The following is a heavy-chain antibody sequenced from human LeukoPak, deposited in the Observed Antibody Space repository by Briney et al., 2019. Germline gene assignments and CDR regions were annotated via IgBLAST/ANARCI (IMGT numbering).Heavy chain of an antibody. D-gene: IGHD4-23*01. CDR2: IYYSGST. V-gene: IGHV4-59*08. Sequence: PSGTLSLTCTVSGGSISSYYWSWIRQPPGKGLEWIGYIYYSGSTNYNPSLTSRVTISVDTSKNQFSLKLSSVTAADTAVYYCASPTTVGNWYFDLWGRGTLVTISS. J-gene: IGHJ2*01. CDR3: ASPTTVGNWYFDL. CDR1: GGSISSYY.